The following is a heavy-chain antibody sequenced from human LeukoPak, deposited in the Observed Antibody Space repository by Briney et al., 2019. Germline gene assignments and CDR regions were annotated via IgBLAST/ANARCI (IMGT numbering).Heavy chain of an antibody. J-gene: IGHJ5*02. CDR2: ISAYNGNT. Sequence: GASVKVSCKASGYTFTSYGISWVRQAPGQGLEWMGWISAYNGNTNYAQKLQGRVTITTDTSTSTAYMEMRSLRSDDTAVYYCARSKLTTVTTRVRWFDLGGQGTLVTVSS. V-gene: IGHV1-18*01. CDR1: GYTFTSYG. D-gene: IGHD4-17*01. CDR3: ARSKLTTVTTRVRWFDL.